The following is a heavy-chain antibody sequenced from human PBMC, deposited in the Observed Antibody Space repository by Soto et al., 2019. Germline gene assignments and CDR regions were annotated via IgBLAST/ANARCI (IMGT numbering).Heavy chain of an antibody. CDR3: AKVYCSSTSCQSPKRPH. J-gene: IGHJ4*02. CDR2: IKSKANGST. Sequence: PGGSLRLSCAASGFTFSNAWMNWVRQAPGKGLEWVGRIKSKANGSTYYADSVKGRFNISRDNSKNTLYLQMNSLRAEDTAVYYCAKVYCSSTSCQSPKRPHWGQGTLVTVSS. D-gene: IGHD2-2*01. CDR1: GFTFSNAW. V-gene: IGHV3-23*05.